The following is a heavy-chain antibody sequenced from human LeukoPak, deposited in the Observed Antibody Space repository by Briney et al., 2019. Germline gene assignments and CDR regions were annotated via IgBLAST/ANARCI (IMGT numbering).Heavy chain of an antibody. Sequence: GGSLRLSCVASGFTFTNYAMTWVRQAPGKGLEWVSSIFNTGSTYYADSVKGRVTISRDNSRNMVYLQMNSLRAEDTAVYYCAEDRTYHSDFSAYYFSPPLQQYWGQGTLVTVSS. J-gene: IGHJ4*02. CDR3: AEDRTYHSDFSAYYFSPPLQQY. CDR1: GFTFTNYA. D-gene: IGHD3-22*01. CDR2: IFNTGST. V-gene: IGHV3-23*01.